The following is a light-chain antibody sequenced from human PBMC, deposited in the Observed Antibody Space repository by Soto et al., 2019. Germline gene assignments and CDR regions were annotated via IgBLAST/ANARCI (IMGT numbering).Light chain of an antibody. Sequence: IALTQSPGNLSLSPGETATLSCRASQSLSTSYLAWYQQKPGQAPRLLIYGASSRATGIPDRFSGGGSGTDFTLTISRLEPEDFAVYYCQQYDNSRWTFGQGTKVEIK. CDR2: GAS. J-gene: IGKJ1*01. CDR1: QSLSTSY. V-gene: IGKV3-20*01. CDR3: QQYDNSRWT.